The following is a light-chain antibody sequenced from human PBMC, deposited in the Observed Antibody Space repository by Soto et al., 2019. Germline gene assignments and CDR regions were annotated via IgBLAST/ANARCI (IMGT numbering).Light chain of an antibody. CDR2: VAS. Sequence: DNQLTQSPSFVSASVGDTIAITCRASQGISSHLAWYQQSPGKAPKLLIYVASTLQSGVPSRFSGRGSGTEFTLTISSLQPEDFATYYCQQVHSPPLTFGQGTRLEIQ. CDR1: QGISSH. J-gene: IGKJ5*01. V-gene: IGKV1-9*01. CDR3: QQVHSPPLT.